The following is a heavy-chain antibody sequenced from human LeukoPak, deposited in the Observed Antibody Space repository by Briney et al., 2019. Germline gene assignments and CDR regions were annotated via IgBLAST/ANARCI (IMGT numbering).Heavy chain of an antibody. Sequence: KPSETLSLTCAVSGGSISSSNWWSWVRQPPGKGLEWIGEIYHSGSTNYNPSLKSRVTISIDKSKNQFSLKVTSVTAADTAIYYCARGIYYDFSGYHLLDYWGQGTLVTVSS. D-gene: IGHD3-22*01. CDR1: GGSISSSNW. J-gene: IGHJ4*02. CDR3: ARGIYYDFSGYHLLDY. CDR2: IYHSGST. V-gene: IGHV4-4*02.